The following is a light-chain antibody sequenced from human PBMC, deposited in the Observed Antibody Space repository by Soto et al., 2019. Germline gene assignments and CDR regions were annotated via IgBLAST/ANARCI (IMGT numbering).Light chain of an antibody. CDR3: CSYAGSYTPYYV. CDR2: DVS. J-gene: IGLJ1*01. Sequence: QSALTQPRSVSGSPGQSVTISCTGTSSDVGGYNYVSWYQQHPGKAPKLMIYDVSKRPSGVPDRFSGSKSGNTASLTISGLQAEDEADYYCCSYAGSYTPYYVFGTGTKV. V-gene: IGLV2-11*01. CDR1: SSDVGGYNY.